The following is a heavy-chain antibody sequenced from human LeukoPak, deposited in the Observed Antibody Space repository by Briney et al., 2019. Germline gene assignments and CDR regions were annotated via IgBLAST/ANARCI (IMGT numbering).Heavy chain of an antibody. V-gene: IGHV3-23*01. CDR2: VTDSGDST. J-gene: IGHJ4*02. D-gene: IGHD1-26*01. Sequence: GGSLRLSCAGSGFTFRSYAMSWVRQAPGKGLEWVSTVTDSGDSTYYADSVKGRFTISRDNSKNTLYLQINSLRAEDTAMYYCAKAAIVGATFRIDYWGQGTLVTVSS. CDR3: AKAAIVGATFRIDY. CDR1: GFTFRSYA.